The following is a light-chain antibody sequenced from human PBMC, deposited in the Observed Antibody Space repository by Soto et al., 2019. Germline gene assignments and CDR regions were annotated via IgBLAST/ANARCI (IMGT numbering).Light chain of an antibody. CDR3: TSWTTSTTMI. CDR2: DVN. V-gene: IGLV2-14*03. CDR1: SSGIGAYNF. J-gene: IGLJ2*01. Sequence: ALTQPASVSGSPGQSITISCTGTSSGIGAYNFVSWYQKHPSKAPKLMLYDVNIRPSGVSNRFSGSKSGNTASLTISGLQAEDEADYYCTSWTTSTTMIFGGGTKLTVL.